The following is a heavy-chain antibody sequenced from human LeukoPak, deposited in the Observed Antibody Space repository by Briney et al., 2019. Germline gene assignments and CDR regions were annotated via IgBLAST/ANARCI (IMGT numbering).Heavy chain of an antibody. J-gene: IGHJ4*02. CDR1: GYNFASYW. CDR3: TRYQVPPGRDYFDY. V-gene: IGHV5-51*01. Sequence: GESLKISCKGSGYNFASYWIGWVRQMPGKGLEWMGNTNPGDSDTRYSPSFQGQVTMTVDKSINTAYLHWSSLKASDTAMYYCTRYQVPPGRDYFDYWGQGTLVTVSS. CDR2: TNPGDSDT. D-gene: IGHD2-2*01.